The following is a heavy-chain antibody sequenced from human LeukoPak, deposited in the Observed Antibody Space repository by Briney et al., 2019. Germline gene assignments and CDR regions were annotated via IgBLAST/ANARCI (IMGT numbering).Heavy chain of an antibody. CDR3: ARRGYSYGYSWCNWFDP. J-gene: IGHJ5*02. CDR1: GGSLSGYY. CDR2: INHSGST. D-gene: IGHD5-18*01. V-gene: IGHV4-34*01. Sequence: SETLSLTCAVYGGSLSGYYWSWIRQPPGKGLEWIGEINHSGSTNYNPSLKSRVTISVDTSKNQFSLKLSSVTAADTAVYYCARRGYSYGYSWCNWFDPWGQGTLVTVSS.